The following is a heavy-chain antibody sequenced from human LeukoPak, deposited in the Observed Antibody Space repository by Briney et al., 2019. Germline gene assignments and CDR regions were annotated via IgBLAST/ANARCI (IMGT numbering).Heavy chain of an antibody. J-gene: IGHJ4*02. CDR3: GKETGIILVRGAVDY. V-gene: IGHV3-23*01. D-gene: IGHD3-10*01. Sequence: GGSLRLSCAASGFAFSSYAMSWVRQAPGKGLEWVSFTSGSGGNPYYADSVEGRFTISKDNSRNPVYLHMNSLRAEDTALYYCGKETGIILVRGAVDYWGQGTLVTVSS. CDR1: GFAFSSYA. CDR2: TSGSGGNP.